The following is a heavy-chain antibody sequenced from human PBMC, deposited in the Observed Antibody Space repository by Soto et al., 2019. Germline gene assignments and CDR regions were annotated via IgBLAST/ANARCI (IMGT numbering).Heavy chain of an antibody. CDR1: GFTFSSYG. V-gene: IGHV3-30*18. CDR2: ISYDGSNK. J-gene: IGHJ4*02. CDR3: AKDIGEDIVGATSGPVENYFDY. Sequence: PGGSLRLSCAASGFTFSSYGMHWVRQAPGKGLEWVAVISYDGSNKYYADSVKGRFTISRDNSKNTLYLQMNSLRAEDTAVYYCAKDIGEDIVGATSGPVENYFDYWGQGTLVTVSS. D-gene: IGHD1-26*01.